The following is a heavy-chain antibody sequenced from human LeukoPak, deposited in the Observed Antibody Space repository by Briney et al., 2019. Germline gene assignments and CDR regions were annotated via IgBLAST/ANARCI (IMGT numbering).Heavy chain of an antibody. Sequence: SETLSLTCSVSGGTISTSLYYWGWIRQPPGNGLEWIGSLYYTGRTYYNPSLKSRVTISIDTSKNQFSLRLTSVTAADTAVYYCARRYCSGADCYGGDSYYYMDVWGKGTTVTISS. CDR3: ARRYCSGADCYGGDSYYYMDV. CDR2: LYYTGRT. D-gene: IGHD2-2*01. J-gene: IGHJ6*03. CDR1: GGTISTSLYY. V-gene: IGHV4-39*01.